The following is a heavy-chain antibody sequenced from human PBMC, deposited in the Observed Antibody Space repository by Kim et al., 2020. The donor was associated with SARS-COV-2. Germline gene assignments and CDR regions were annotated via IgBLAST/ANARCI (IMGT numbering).Heavy chain of an antibody. V-gene: IGHV3-23*01. CDR3: AKDPRYSSSSGFDY. Sequence: GGSLRLSCAASGFTFSSYAMSWVRQAPGKGLEWVSAISDSGGSTYYADSVKGRFTISRDNSKNTLYLQMNSLRAEDTAVYYCAKDPRYSSSSGFDYWGQGTLVTVSS. CDR1: GFTFSSYA. D-gene: IGHD6-6*01. J-gene: IGHJ4*02. CDR2: ISDSGGST.